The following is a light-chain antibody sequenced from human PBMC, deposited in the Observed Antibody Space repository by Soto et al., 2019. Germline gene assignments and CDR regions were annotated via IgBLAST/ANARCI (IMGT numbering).Light chain of an antibody. CDR3: QQSYSSPQT. J-gene: IGKJ1*01. Sequence: DIQMTQSPSSLSASVGDRVTITCRASQSIRSYLNWYQQKLGKAPKLLIYTASNLQSGAPSRFSGSGSGTDFTLTINSLQPEDFATYYCQQSYSSPQTFGQGTKVEI. V-gene: IGKV1-39*01. CDR2: TAS. CDR1: QSIRSY.